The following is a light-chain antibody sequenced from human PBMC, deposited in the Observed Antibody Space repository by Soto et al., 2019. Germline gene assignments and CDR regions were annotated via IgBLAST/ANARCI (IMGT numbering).Light chain of an antibody. V-gene: IGKV3-20*01. CDR3: QQYGTSPQG. CDR2: GAS. Sequence: EIVLTQSPGTLSLSPGERATLSCRASQSVSSNYLAWYQQKPGQAPRLLIYGASSRATGIPDRFSGSGSGTDFTLTISRLEPEDFAVYFCQQYGTSPQGFGPGTKVDIK. CDR1: QSVSSNY. J-gene: IGKJ3*01.